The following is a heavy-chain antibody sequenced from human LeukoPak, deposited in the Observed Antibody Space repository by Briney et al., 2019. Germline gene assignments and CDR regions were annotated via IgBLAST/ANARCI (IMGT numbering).Heavy chain of an antibody. D-gene: IGHD6-6*01. CDR1: GFTFSSYW. V-gene: IGHV3-74*01. Sequence: GGSLRLSCAASGFTFSSYWMHWVRQAPGKGLVGVSRINSDGSSTSYADSVKGRFTISRDDANNSLYLHMNSLRAEDTAVYYCARDRLGYDSSSSRFDYWGQGTLVTVSS. J-gene: IGHJ4*02. CDR2: INSDGSST. CDR3: ARDRLGYDSSSSRFDY.